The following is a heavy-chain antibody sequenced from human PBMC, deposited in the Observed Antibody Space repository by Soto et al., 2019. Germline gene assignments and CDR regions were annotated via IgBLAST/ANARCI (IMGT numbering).Heavy chain of an antibody. Sequence: EVQLVESGGGQVKPGGSLRLSCAASGFSFSTYSMNWVRQAPGKGLEWVSSIHSSSRYIYYADSVKGRFTISRDNAKNSLFLQMSSLRAEDTAVYYCARGSQNFLMREHAFDIWGQGTMVSVSS. D-gene: IGHD3-10*01. CDR1: GFSFSTYS. CDR2: IHSSSRYI. J-gene: IGHJ3*02. V-gene: IGHV3-21*01. CDR3: ARGSQNFLMREHAFDI.